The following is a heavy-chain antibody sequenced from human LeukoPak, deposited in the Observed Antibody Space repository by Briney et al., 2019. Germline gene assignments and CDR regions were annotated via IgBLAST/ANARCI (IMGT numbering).Heavy chain of an antibody. Sequence: ASVKVSCKTSGYTFTSYYVHWVRQAPGQGLEWMGTINPNSGSTTYAQKVQDGVTMTRDTSTSTVHMELSSLRSEDTAVYYCAMGVGTSAFDIWGQGTMATVSS. CDR2: INPNSGST. CDR1: GYTFTSYY. CDR3: AMGVGTSAFDI. V-gene: IGHV1-46*01. J-gene: IGHJ3*02. D-gene: IGHD1-14*01.